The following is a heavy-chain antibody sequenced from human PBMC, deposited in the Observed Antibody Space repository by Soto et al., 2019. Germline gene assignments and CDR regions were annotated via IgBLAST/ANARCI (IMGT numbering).Heavy chain of an antibody. CDR3: VRWGTVVVLPTEPGGY. Sequence: EVQLVESGGGLVQPGGSLRLSCAASGFTFSGYWMHWVRHVPGKGLVWVSRINSDGSSTDYADSVKGRFTISRDNTKNTLYLQMNSLRAEDTAVYYCVRWGTVVVLPTEPGGYWGQGTLVTVTS. J-gene: IGHJ4*02. CDR1: GFTFSGYW. V-gene: IGHV3-74*01. CDR2: INSDGSST. D-gene: IGHD5-18*01.